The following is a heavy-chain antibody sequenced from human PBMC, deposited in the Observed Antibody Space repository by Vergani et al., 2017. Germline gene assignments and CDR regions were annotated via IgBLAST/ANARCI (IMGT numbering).Heavy chain of an antibody. D-gene: IGHD6-6*01. J-gene: IGHJ4*02. Sequence: EVQLVESGGGLVKPGGSLRLSCAASGFTFSSYSMNWVRQAPGKGLEWVSSISSSSSYIYYADSVKGRFTISRDNAKNSLYLQMNSLRAEDTAVYYCAKDKGSSSPGADYWGQGTLVTVSS. V-gene: IGHV3-21*01. CDR3: AKDKGSSSPGADY. CDR1: GFTFSSYS. CDR2: ISSSSSYI.